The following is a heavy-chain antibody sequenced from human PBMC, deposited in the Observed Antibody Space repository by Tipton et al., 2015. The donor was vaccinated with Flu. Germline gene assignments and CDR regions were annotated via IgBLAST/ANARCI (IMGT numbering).Heavy chain of an antibody. CDR1: GFTFSSYA. V-gene: IGHV3-23*01. Sequence: LSLTCAASGFTFSSYAMSWVRQAPGKGLEWVSATSGSGGSTYYADSVKGRFTISRDNSKNTLYLQMNSLRAEDTAVYYCAKGTIWFGELMDYFDYWGQGTLVTVSS. CDR3: AKGTIWFGELMDYFDY. J-gene: IGHJ4*02. CDR2: TSGSGGST. D-gene: IGHD3-10*01.